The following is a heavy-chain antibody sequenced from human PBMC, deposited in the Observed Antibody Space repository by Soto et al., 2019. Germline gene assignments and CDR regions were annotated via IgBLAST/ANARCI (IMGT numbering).Heavy chain of an antibody. CDR1: GFTFSSYG. Sequence: GGSLRLSCAASGFTFSSYGMHWVRQAPGKGLEWVAVISYDGSNKYYADSVKGRFTISRDNSKNTLYLQMNSLRAEDTAVYYCAKGDGYYDFWSGSRPAAYGMDVWGQGTTVTVSS. J-gene: IGHJ6*02. V-gene: IGHV3-30*18. CDR3: AKGDGYYDFWSGSRPAAYGMDV. CDR2: ISYDGSNK. D-gene: IGHD3-3*01.